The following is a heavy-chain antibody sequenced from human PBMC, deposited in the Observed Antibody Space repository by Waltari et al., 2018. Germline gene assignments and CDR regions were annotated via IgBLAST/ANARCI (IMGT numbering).Heavy chain of an antibody. D-gene: IGHD3-3*01. J-gene: IGHJ4*02. CDR1: GYTFTSYD. Sequence: QVQLVQSGAEVKKPGASVKVSCKASGYTFTSYDINWVRQATGQGLEWMGWMNLNRRKTGSAPKFQGRVTMTRNTSISTAYMELSSLRSEDTAVYYCATFSFTIFGVVPYYFDYWGQGTLVTVSS. CDR3: ATFSFTIFGVVPYYFDY. V-gene: IGHV1-8*01. CDR2: MNLNRRKT.